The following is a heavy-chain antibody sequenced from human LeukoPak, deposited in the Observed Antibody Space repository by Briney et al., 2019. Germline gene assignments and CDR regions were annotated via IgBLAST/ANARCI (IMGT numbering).Heavy chain of an antibody. CDR2: IYSGGST. CDR3: ARISGYSYVPYYFDY. D-gene: IGHD5-18*01. J-gene: IGHJ4*02. CDR1: GFTVSSNY. Sequence: GGSLRLSCAASGFTVSSNYMSWVRQAPGKGLEWVSVIYSGGSTYYADSVKGRFSISRDNSKNTLYLQMNSLRAEDTAVYYCARISGYSYVPYYFDYWGQGTLVTVSP. V-gene: IGHV3-66*02.